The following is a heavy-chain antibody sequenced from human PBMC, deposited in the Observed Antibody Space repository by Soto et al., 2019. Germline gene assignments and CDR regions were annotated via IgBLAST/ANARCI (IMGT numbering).Heavy chain of an antibody. CDR1: GFTFTSYA. CDR2: ISGTGYNT. J-gene: IGHJ4*02. Sequence: PGGSLRLSWAASGFTFTSYAMSWVRLAPGKGLEWVSAISGTGYNTYYADSVKGRFTISRDNTKNTLYLQMNSLRAEDTAVYYCAKAGFSSSWSPTYFDYWGQGTLVTVSS. D-gene: IGHD6-13*01. V-gene: IGHV3-23*01. CDR3: AKAGFSSSWSPTYFDY.